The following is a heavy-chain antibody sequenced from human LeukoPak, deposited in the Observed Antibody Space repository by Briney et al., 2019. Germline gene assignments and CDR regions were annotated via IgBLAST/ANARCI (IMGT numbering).Heavy chain of an antibody. V-gene: IGHV1-69*05. D-gene: IGHD6-19*01. CDR1: GGTFSSYA. CDR3: AARGGSGWSYFDY. J-gene: IGHJ4*02. Sequence: SVKVSCKASGGTFSSYAISWVRQAPGQGLEWMGRIIPIFGTANYAQKFQGRVTIATDEYTSTAYMELSSLRSEDTAVYYCAARGGSGWSYFDYWGQGTLVTVSS. CDR2: IIPIFGTA.